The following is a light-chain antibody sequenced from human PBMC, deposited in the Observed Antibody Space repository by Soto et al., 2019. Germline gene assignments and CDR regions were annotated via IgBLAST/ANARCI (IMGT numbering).Light chain of an antibody. Sequence: QSVLTQPPSVSAAPGQKVTISCSGSSSNIGDNYVSWFQQLPRTAPKLLIYDNDKRPSGIPDRISGSKSGTSATLGITGLQTGDEADYYCGTWDTSLSAVVIGGGTKLTVL. J-gene: IGLJ2*01. CDR3: GTWDTSLSAVV. V-gene: IGLV1-51*01. CDR2: DND. CDR1: SSNIGDNY.